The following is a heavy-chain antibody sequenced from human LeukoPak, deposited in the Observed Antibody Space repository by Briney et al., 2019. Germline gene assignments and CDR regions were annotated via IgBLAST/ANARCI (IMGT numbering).Heavy chain of an antibody. CDR1: GFTFSSYW. J-gene: IGHJ4*02. Sequence: PGGSLRLSCAASGFTFSSYWMSWVRQAPGKGLEWVANIKQDGSEKYYVDSVKGRFTISRDNAKNSLYLQMNSLRAEDTAVYYCARVKKVGYYYGSESLFFDYWGQGTLVTVSS. CDR2: IKQDGSEK. CDR3: ARVKKVGYYYGSESLFFDY. D-gene: IGHD3-10*01. V-gene: IGHV3-7*01.